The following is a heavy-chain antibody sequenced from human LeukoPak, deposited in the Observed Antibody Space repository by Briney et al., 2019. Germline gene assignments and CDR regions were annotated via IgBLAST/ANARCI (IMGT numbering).Heavy chain of an antibody. CDR3: AREVENYYDSSGYPGAFDI. J-gene: IGHJ3*02. CDR1: GGSFSGYY. Sequence: PSETLSLTCAVYGGSFSGYYWSWIRQPPGKGLEWIGEINHSGSTNYNPSLKSRVTISVDTSKNQFSLKLSSVTAADTAVYYCAREVENYYDSSGYPGAFDIWGQGTMVTVSS. CDR2: INHSGST. D-gene: IGHD3-22*01. V-gene: IGHV4-34*01.